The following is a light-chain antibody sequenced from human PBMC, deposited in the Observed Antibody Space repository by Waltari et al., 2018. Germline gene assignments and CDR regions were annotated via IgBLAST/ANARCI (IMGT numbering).Light chain of an antibody. Sequence: QPALTQPASVSGSPGQSTTISCTVTSSDVGTNNHRCWSQKPPDKVPKPIIYEVRKRPSGVSDRFSGSKSGNTASLTISGLQAEDEADYYCLSYAATVSFGFGGGTKLTVL. CDR1: SSDVGTNNH. V-gene: IGLV2-23*02. CDR3: LSYAATVSFG. J-gene: IGLJ2*01. CDR2: EVR.